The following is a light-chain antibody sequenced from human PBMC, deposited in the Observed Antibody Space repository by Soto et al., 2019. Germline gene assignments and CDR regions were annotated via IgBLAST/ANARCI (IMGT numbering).Light chain of an antibody. CDR1: QSVSSSY. Sequence: ENVLTQSPDTLSLSPGERATLSCRASQSVSSSYLAWYQQKPGQAPRLLIYNASSRATGIPDRFSGGGSKTDFALTISRLEPEDFAVYYCQQCGSSPWTFGRGTKVYIK. CDR3: QQCGSSPWT. V-gene: IGKV3-20*01. J-gene: IGKJ1*01. CDR2: NAS.